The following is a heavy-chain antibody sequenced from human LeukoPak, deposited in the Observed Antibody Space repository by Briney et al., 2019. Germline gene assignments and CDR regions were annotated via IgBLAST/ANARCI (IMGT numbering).Heavy chain of an antibody. J-gene: IGHJ6*02. D-gene: IGHD6-19*01. Sequence: GACLQISCKGSGYSVTSYWIGWGRPEPGKGGEWMGIIYTSDSHTRHSPSFQGPLTISAHKSISTAYLQWSSLKASDTAMYYCARHSSDINYSYYGMDVWGQGTTVTVSS. CDR3: ARHSSDINYSYYGMDV. V-gene: IGHV5-51*01. CDR2: IYTSDSHT. CDR1: GYSVTSYW.